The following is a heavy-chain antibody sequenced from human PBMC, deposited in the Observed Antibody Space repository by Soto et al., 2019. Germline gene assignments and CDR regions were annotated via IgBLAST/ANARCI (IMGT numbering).Heavy chain of an antibody. D-gene: IGHD1-26*01. CDR3: ARQRPTDGRWEFANYYGMDV. Sequence: LSLTCAVYGGSFSAYYWSWVRQPPGKGLEWIGEIIHSESTKYNPSLKSRVTISVDTSKNQFSLKLSSVTAAGTAVYYCARQRPTDGRWEFANYYGMDVWGQGTPVTVSS. J-gene: IGHJ6*02. CDR2: IIHSEST. CDR1: GGSFSAYY. V-gene: IGHV4-34*12.